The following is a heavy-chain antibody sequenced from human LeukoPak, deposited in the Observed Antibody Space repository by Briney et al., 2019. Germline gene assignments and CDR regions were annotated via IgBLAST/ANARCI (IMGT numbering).Heavy chain of an antibody. Sequence: SETLSLTCAVSGGFISSSNWWSWVRQPPGKGLEWIGEIYHSGSTNYNPSLKSRVTISVDKSKNQFSLKLSSVTAADTAVYYCARAQGAMVPSFDYWGQGTLVTVSS. D-gene: IGHD5-18*01. V-gene: IGHV4-4*02. J-gene: IGHJ4*02. CDR3: ARAQGAMVPSFDY. CDR2: IYHSGST. CDR1: GGFISSSNW.